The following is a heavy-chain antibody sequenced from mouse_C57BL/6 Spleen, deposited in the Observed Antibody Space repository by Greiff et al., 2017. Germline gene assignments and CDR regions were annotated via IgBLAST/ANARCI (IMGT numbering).Heavy chain of an antibody. J-gene: IGHJ2*01. V-gene: IGHV1-15*01. Sequence: QVQLKQSGAELVRPGASVTLSCKASGYTFTDYEMHWVKQTPVHGLEWIGAIDPETGGTAYNQKFKGKAILTADKSSNTACMELRSLTSEDSDVYYCTRERDYYGFDYWGQGTTRTVSS. CDR3: TRERDYYGFDY. CDR2: IDPETGGT. CDR1: GYTFTDYE. D-gene: IGHD1-1*01.